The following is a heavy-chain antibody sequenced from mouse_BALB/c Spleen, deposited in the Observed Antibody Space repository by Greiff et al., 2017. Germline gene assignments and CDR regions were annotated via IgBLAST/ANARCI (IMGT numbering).Heavy chain of an antibody. V-gene: IGHV3-1*02. CDR2: IHYSGST. CDR3: ARKGEVLRLRGAMDY. CDR1: GYSITSGYS. J-gene: IGHJ4*01. D-gene: IGHD1-2*01. Sequence: EVKLQESGPELVKPSQSLSLTCTVTGYSITSGYSWHWIRQFPGNKLEWMGYIHYSGSTNYNPSLKSRISVTRDTSKNQFFLQLNSVTTEDTATYYCARKGEVLRLRGAMDYWGQGTSVTVSS.